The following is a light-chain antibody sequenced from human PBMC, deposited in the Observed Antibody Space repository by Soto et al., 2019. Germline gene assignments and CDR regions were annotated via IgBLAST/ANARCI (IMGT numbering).Light chain of an antibody. CDR1: QSVSGTY. Sequence: EIVLTQSPGTLFLSPGERATLSCRASQSVSGTYLGWYQMKPGQSPRLVIYGASSRATGIPDRFRGSGSGTEFTLTITRLEPGDSAVYYCQQYGSPPLTFGGGTRVEIK. CDR2: GAS. CDR3: QQYGSPPLT. J-gene: IGKJ4*01. V-gene: IGKV3-20*01.